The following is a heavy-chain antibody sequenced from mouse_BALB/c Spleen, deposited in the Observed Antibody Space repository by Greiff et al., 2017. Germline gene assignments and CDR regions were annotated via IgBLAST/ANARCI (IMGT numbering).Heavy chain of an antibody. CDR3: ARNRDEGYAMDY. J-gene: IGHJ4*01. CDR1: GFSLTSYG. V-gene: IGHV2-2*02. Sequence: QGQLKESGPGLVQPSQSLSITCTVSGFSLTSYGVHWVRQSPGKGLEWLGVIWSGGSTDYNAAFISRLSISKDNSKSQVFFKMNSLQANDTAIYYCARNRDEGYAMDYWGQGTSVTVSS. CDR2: IWSGGST. D-gene: IGHD3-3*01.